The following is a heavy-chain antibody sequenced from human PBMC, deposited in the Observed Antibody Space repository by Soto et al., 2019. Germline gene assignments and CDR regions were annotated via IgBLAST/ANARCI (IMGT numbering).Heavy chain of an antibody. J-gene: IGHJ6*02. D-gene: IGHD5-18*01. Sequence: GKGLGWVAVISYDGTNKYYAGSVKGRFTISRDDSKNTLYLQMNSLRAEDTAVYYCANQVGYSYRYGDGVADYYYGMDVWAQGTTVTGSS. V-gene: IGHV3-30*18. CDR2: ISYDGTNK. CDR3: ANQVGYSYRYGDGVADYYYGMDV.